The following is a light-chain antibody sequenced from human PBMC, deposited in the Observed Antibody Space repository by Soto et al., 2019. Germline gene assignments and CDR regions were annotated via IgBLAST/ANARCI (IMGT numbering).Light chain of an antibody. CDR1: QSVSSTY. CDR2: AAS. Sequence: EIVLTQSPGTLSLSPGERATLSCRASQSVSSTYFAWYQQKPGQAPRLLIYAASSRATGIPDRFSGSGSGTDFTLTISRLEPEDFAVYYCQQYDRSLYTFGQGTRLEI. V-gene: IGKV3-20*01. CDR3: QQYDRSLYT. J-gene: IGKJ2*01.